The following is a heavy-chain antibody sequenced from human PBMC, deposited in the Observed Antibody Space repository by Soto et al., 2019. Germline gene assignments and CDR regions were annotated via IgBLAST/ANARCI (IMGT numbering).Heavy chain of an antibody. J-gene: IGHJ4*02. CDR2: ISYDGSNK. V-gene: IGHV3-30*18. CDR1: GFTFSSYG. D-gene: IGHD4-17*01. Sequence: ESGGGVVQPGRSLRLSCAASGFTFSSYGMHWVRQAPGKGLEWVAVISYDGSNKYYADSVKGRFTISRDNSKNTLYLQMNSLRAEDTAVYYCAKVGTVTTDELDYWGQGTLVTVSS. CDR3: AKVGTVTTDELDY.